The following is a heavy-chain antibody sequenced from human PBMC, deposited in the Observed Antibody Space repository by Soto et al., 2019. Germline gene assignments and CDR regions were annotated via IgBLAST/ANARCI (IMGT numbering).Heavy chain of an antibody. Sequence: GGSLRLSCAASGFTVSSNYMSWVRQAPGKGLEWVSVIYSGGSTYYADSVKGRFTISRDNSKNTLYLQMNSLRAEDTAVYYCARTTHSSGYLPFDYWGQGTLVTVSS. CDR3: ARTTHSSGYLPFDY. CDR1: GFTVSSNY. CDR2: IYSGGST. D-gene: IGHD3-22*01. V-gene: IGHV3-53*01. J-gene: IGHJ4*02.